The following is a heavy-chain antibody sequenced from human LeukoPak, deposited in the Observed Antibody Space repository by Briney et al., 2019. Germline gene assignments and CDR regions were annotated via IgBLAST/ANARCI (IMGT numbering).Heavy chain of an antibody. Sequence: GGSPRLSCAVSGLTFSDAWMNWVRQAPGKGLEWVGRIKSKGGGGTTDYAAPVKGRFTISRDDSKNTLYLQMNSLKTEDTAVYYCTHSLTYYYGIDYWGQGTLVTVSS. CDR1: GLTFSDAW. CDR2: IKSKGGGGTT. J-gene: IGHJ4*02. D-gene: IGHD3-10*01. CDR3: THSLTYYYGIDY. V-gene: IGHV3-15*01.